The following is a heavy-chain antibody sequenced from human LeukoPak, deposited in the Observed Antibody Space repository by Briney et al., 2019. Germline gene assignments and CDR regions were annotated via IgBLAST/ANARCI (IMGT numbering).Heavy chain of an antibody. CDR2: IKKDGSDE. V-gene: IGHV3-7*01. CDR3: TGSSGY. CDR1: GFTFSRSW. J-gene: IGHJ4*02. Sequence: GGSLRLSCAASGFTFSRSWMSWVRQAPGKGLEWVANIKKDGSDEYYVDSVKGRFTISRDNAKNSLYLQMNSLRGEDTAVYYCTGSSGYWGQGTLVIVSS. D-gene: IGHD3-10*01.